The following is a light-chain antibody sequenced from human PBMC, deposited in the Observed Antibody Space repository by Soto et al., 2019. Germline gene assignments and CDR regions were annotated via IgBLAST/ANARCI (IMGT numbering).Light chain of an antibody. CDR2: GAS. CDR1: QSVSSF. Sequence: DIVLTQSPATISLSPGERATLTCRASQSVSSFLAGYQQKPGQAPRLLIYGASSRATGIPDRFSGSGSGTDFTLTISRLEPEDFAVYYCQQQGRSWITFGQGTRLEIK. J-gene: IGKJ5*01. CDR3: QQQGRSWIT. V-gene: IGKV3-20*01.